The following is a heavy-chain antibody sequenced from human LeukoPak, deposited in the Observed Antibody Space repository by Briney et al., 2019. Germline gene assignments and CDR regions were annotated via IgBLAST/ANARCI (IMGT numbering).Heavy chain of an antibody. CDR3: ARAGTAMSTFDY. CDR1: GGTFSSYA. J-gene: IGHJ4*02. Sequence: SVKLSCKASGGTFSSYAISWVRQAPGQGLEWMGGIIPIFGTANYAQKFQGRVTITADESTSTAYMELSSLRSEDTAVYYCARAGTAMSTFDYWGQGTLVTVSS. CDR2: IIPIFGTA. V-gene: IGHV1-69*13. D-gene: IGHD5-18*01.